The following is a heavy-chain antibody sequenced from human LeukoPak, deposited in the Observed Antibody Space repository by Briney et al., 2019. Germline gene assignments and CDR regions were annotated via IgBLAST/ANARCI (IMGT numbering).Heavy chain of an antibody. J-gene: IGHJ3*02. Sequence: SETLSLTCAVYGGSFSGYYWSWIRQPPGKGLEWLGEINHSGSTNYNPSLKSRVTISVDTPKNQFSLKLSSVTAADTAVYYCARPQEIAVAGNPYAFDIWGQGTMVTVSS. V-gene: IGHV4-34*01. D-gene: IGHD6-19*01. CDR1: GGSFSGYY. CDR3: ARPQEIAVAGNPYAFDI. CDR2: INHSGST.